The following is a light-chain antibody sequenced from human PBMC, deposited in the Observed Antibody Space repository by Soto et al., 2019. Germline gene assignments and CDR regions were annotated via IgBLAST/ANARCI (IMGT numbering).Light chain of an antibody. CDR2: DAS. CDR3: QQLNTYSS. CDR1: QGINTY. J-gene: IGKJ4*01. V-gene: IGKV1-9*01. Sequence: DIQLTQSPSFLSASVGDRVTITCRASQGINTYLAWYQQKLGKAPKVLIYDASKLHSGVPSRFSGSGSGTEFTLTIGSLQPEDFATYFCQQLNTYSSFGGGTKVDIK.